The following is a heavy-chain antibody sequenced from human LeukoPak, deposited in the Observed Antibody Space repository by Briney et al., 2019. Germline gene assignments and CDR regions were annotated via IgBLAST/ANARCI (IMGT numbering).Heavy chain of an antibody. CDR2: INPNSGGT. Sequence: GASVKVSCKASGYTFTGYYMHWMRQAPGQGLEWMGWINPNSGGTDYAQKFQGWVTMTRDTSISTAYMELSRLRSDDTAVYYCARAPGYCSGGSCSNWFDPWGQGTLVTVSS. J-gene: IGHJ5*02. CDR3: ARAPGYCSGGSCSNWFDP. CDR1: GYTFTGYY. V-gene: IGHV1-2*04. D-gene: IGHD2-15*01.